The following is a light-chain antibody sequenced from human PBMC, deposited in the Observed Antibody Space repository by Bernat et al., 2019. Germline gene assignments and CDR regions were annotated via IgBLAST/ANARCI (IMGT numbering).Light chain of an antibody. J-gene: IGKJ1*01. Sequence: DIQMTQSPSTLSASVGDRVTITCRASQSIRKWMDWQQQKPGKAPKVLIYKASSLESGVPSRYSGSGSGTEFTLPISSLQPDDFAPYYGQQCERYSWTVGQGAKV. V-gene: IGKV1-5*03. CDR3: QQCERYSWT. CDR2: KAS. CDR1: QSIRKW.